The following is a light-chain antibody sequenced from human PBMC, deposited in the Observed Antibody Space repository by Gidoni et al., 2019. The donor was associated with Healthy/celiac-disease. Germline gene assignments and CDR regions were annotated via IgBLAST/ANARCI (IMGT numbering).Light chain of an antibody. Sequence: SYELTQPPSVSVSPGQTASITCSGDKLGDKYACWYQQKPGQSPVLVIYQDSKRPSGIPERFSGSTSGNTATLTLSGTQAMDEADYYCQAWDRSTVVFGGGTKLTVL. CDR1: KLGDKY. V-gene: IGLV3-1*01. CDR3: QAWDRSTVV. CDR2: QDS. J-gene: IGLJ2*01.